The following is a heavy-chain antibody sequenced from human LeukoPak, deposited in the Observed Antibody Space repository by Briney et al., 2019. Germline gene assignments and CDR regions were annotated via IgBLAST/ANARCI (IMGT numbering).Heavy chain of an antibody. D-gene: IGHD2-2*01. CDR1: GGSISSYY. CDR2: IYTSGST. CDR3: ARDGGTNYYYYMDV. Sequence: SETLSLTCTVSGGSISSYYWSWIRQPAGKGLEWIGRIYTSGSTNYNPSLKSRVTMSVDTSKNQFSLKLTSVTAADTAVYYCARDGGTNYYYYMDVWGKATTVTISS. J-gene: IGHJ6*03. V-gene: IGHV4-4*07.